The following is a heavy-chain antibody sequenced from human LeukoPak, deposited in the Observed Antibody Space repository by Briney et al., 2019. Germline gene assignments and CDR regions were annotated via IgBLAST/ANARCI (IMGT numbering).Heavy chain of an antibody. CDR1: GGSISSYY. Sequence: PSETLSLTCTVSGGSISSYYWSWIRQPPGKGLEWIGYIYYSGSTNYNPSLKSRVTISVDTSKNQFSLKLSSVTAADTAVYYCARPRVGASLFAFDIWGQGTMVTASS. CDR2: IYYSGST. V-gene: IGHV4-59*08. D-gene: IGHD1-26*01. CDR3: ARPRVGASLFAFDI. J-gene: IGHJ3*02.